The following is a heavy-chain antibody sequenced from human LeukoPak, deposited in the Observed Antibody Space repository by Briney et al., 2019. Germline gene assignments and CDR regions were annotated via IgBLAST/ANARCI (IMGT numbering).Heavy chain of an antibody. Sequence: SETLSLTCAVYGGSFSGYYWSWIRQPPGKGLEWIGEINHSGSTNYNPSLKSRVTISVDTSKNQFSLKLSSVTAADTAVYYCARGVPYYDFWSGYYTGGRRFDPWGQGTLVTVSS. CDR2: INHSGST. CDR1: GGSFSGYY. CDR3: ARGVPYYDFWSGYYTGGRRFDP. V-gene: IGHV4-34*01. D-gene: IGHD3-3*01. J-gene: IGHJ5*02.